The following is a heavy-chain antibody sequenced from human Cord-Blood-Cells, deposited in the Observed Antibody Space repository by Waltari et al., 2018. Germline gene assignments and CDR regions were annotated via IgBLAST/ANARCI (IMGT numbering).Heavy chain of an antibody. CDR3: ARGIPHSWYIFDY. Sequence: QVQLVQSGAEVKKPGSSVKVSCKASGGTFSSYAISWVRPAPGQGLAWMGRTIPVLGNANYEQKFQGRVTITADKSTVKAYMRLSSLRSEDTYVYYCARGIPHSWYIFDYWGQGTLVTVSS. D-gene: IGHD6-13*01. CDR1: GGTFSSYA. V-gene: IGHV1-69*06. J-gene: IGHJ4*02. CDR2: TIPVLGNA.